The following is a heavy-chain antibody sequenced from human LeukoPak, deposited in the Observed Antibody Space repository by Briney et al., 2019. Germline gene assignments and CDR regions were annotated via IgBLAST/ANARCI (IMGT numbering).Heavy chain of an antibody. D-gene: IGHD3-9*01. CDR1: GFTFSDYY. CDR2: ISSSGSTI. V-gene: IGHV3-11*01. CDR3: AKDLPHYDILTGYDRGMDV. J-gene: IGHJ6*02. Sequence: GGSLRLSCAASGFTFSDYYMSWIRQAPGKGLEWVSYISSSGSTIYYADSVKGRFTISRDNAKNSLYLQMNSLRAEDTAVYYCAKDLPHYDILTGYDRGMDVWGQGTTVTVSS.